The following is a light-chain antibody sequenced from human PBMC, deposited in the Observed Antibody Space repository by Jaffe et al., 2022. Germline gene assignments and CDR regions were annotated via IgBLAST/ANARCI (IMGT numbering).Light chain of an antibody. CDR3: QQRSDWPLT. V-gene: IGKV3-11*01. CDR1: QSISTY. J-gene: IGKJ4*01. CDR2: DAS. Sequence: EIVLTQSPATLSLSPGERATLSCRASQSISTYLAWYQQKPGQAPRPLIYDASNRATGIPARFSGSGSGTDFTLTISSLEPEDFAVYYCQQRSDWPLTFGGGTKVESK.